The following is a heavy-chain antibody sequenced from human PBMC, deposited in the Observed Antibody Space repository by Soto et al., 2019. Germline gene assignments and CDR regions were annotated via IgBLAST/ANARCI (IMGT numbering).Heavy chain of an antibody. Sequence: GGSLRLSCEASGFTFSRVSMNWVRRVPGKELEWVASISSASSETWYADSVKGRFIISRDNAQNSLFLQMNTLRPEDSAIYYCARVAYWGPGTQVTVSS. CDR1: GFTFSRVS. V-gene: IGHV3-21*01. J-gene: IGHJ4*02. CDR3: ARVAY. CDR2: ISSASSET.